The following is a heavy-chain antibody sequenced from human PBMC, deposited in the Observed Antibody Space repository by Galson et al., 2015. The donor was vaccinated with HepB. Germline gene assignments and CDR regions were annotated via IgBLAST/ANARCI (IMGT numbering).Heavy chain of an antibody. Sequence: ETLSLTCTVSGGSISSYYWSWIRQPPGKGLEWIGYIYYSGSTNYNPSLKSRVTISLDTSKNQFSLKLSSVTAADTAVYYCASLQGGGSPEYGSFDYWGQGTLVTVSS. CDR3: ASLQGGGSPEYGSFDY. J-gene: IGHJ4*02. D-gene: IGHD1-26*01. V-gene: IGHV4-59*08. CDR1: GGSISSYY. CDR2: IYYSGST.